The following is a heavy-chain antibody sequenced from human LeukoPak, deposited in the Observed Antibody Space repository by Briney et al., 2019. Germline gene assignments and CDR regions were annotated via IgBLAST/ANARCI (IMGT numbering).Heavy chain of an antibody. D-gene: IGHD6-6*01. Sequence: GGSLRLSCTASGFTFNDYWMTWVRQTPGKGLEWLANINEDGSAKNYVDSVKGRFTISRDNAVNSLYLQMNSLRAEDTAVYYCAKDFGSSSGVYWGQGTLVTVSS. CDR1: GFTFNDYW. CDR3: AKDFGSSSGVY. CDR2: INEDGSAK. V-gene: IGHV3-7*01. J-gene: IGHJ4*02.